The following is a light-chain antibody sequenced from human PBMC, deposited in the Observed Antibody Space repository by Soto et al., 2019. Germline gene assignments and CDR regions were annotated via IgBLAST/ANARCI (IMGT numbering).Light chain of an antibody. V-gene: IGLV1-44*01. Sequence: VRTQPPSASGTPVQRVTICVSVSSSNIGSNTVNWYQQLPGTAPKLRIYSNNQRPSGVPDRFSGSKSGTSASLAIRGLQSEDEADYYCAAWDDSLNAHVFGTGTKVTVL. CDR1: SSNIGSNT. J-gene: IGLJ1*01. CDR3: AAWDDSLNAHV. CDR2: SNN.